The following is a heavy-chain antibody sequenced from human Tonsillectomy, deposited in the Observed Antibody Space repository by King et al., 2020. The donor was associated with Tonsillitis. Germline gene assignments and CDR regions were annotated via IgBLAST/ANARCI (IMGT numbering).Heavy chain of an antibody. D-gene: IGHD6-13*01. J-gene: IGHJ4*02. Sequence: QLQESGPGLVKPSETLSLTCTVSGGSISSYYWSWIRQPPGKGLEWSGYIYYSGRPNHNPSLKRRVTISVDTSKNQFSLKRSSVTAADTAVYYCTKLGSSSWYSHYWGQGTLVTVSS. CDR2: IYYSGRP. CDR3: TKLGSSSWYSHY. CDR1: GGSISSYY. V-gene: IGHV4-59*08.